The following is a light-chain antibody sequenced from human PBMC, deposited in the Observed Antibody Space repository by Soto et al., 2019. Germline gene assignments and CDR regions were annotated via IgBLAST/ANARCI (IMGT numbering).Light chain of an antibody. V-gene: IGLV2-14*01. CDR2: DVT. Sequence: QSVLTQPASVSGSPGQSITISCTGTISDICGYNYVSWYQQQPGKAPKFMIYDVTNRPSGVSNRFSGSKSGNTASLTISGLQAEDEADYYCCSYTTSNTRQIVFGTGTKVTVL. J-gene: IGLJ1*01. CDR1: ISDICGYNY. CDR3: CSYTTSNTRQIV.